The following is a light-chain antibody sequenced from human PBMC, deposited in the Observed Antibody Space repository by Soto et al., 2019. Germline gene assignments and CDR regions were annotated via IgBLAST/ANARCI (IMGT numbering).Light chain of an antibody. CDR3: QQTNTFPLT. CDR2: GAS. V-gene: IGKV1-12*01. CDR1: QTITRW. Sequence: DIQMTQSPSTLSGSVGDRFTITCRASQTITRWLAWYRQKPGKAPKLLIYGASSLQSGVPSRFSGSGSETDFTLTISSLQPEDSATYYCQQTNTFPLTFGGGTTVDIK. J-gene: IGKJ4*01.